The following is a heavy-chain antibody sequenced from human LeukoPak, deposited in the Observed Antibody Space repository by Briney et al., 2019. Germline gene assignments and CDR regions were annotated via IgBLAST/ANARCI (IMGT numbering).Heavy chain of an antibody. CDR3: ARDGYDFWRGYSPFDP. J-gene: IGHJ5*02. V-gene: IGHV4-61*02. Sequence: SETLSLTCTVSGGSISSGSYYWSWIRQPAGKGLEWIGRIYTSGSTNYNPSLKSRVTISVDTSKNQFSLKLSSVTAADTAVYYCARDGYDFWRGYSPFDPWGQGTLVTVSS. CDR1: GGSISSGSYY. D-gene: IGHD3-3*01. CDR2: IYTSGST.